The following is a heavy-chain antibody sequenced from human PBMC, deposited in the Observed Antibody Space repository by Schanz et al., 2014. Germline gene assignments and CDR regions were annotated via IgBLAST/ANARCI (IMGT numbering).Heavy chain of an antibody. D-gene: IGHD3-22*01. V-gene: IGHV1-46*01. Sequence: QVQLVQSGAEVKKPGASVTVSCKASGYTFSSHYMHWVRQAPGQGLEWMGVINPSGGSTNYAQQFQGRVTMTRDTSTXXXXXELSSLRSEDXXXXXXXRELFYFDSVGPXXXXYWGQGTLVTVSS. J-gene: IGHJ4*02. CDR3: XRELFYFDSVGPXXXXY. CDR1: GYTFSSHY. CDR2: INPSGGST.